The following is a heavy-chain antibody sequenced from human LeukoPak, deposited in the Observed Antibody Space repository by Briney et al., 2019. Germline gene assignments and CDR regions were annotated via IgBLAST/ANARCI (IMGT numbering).Heavy chain of an antibody. V-gene: IGHV3-7*01. CDR1: GFTFSSYW. CDR2: IKQDGSEK. D-gene: IGHD1-26*01. CDR3: ATGGSGSYPYYYYYYIDV. Sequence: GGSLRLSCAASGFTFSSYWMSWVRQAPGKGLEWVANIKQDGSEKYYVDSVKGRFTISRDNAKNPLYLQMNCLRAEDTAVYYCATGGSGSYPYYYYYYIDVWGKGTPVTVSS. J-gene: IGHJ6*03.